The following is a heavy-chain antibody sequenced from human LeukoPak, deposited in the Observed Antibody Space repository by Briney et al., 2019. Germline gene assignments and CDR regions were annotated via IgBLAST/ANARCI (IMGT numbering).Heavy chain of an antibody. Sequence: GGSLRLSCAASGFTFGSYGMHWVRQAPGKGLEWVAVISYDGSNKYYADSVKGRFTISRDNSKNTLYLQMNSLRAEDTAVYYCAKETGDRSHDYWGQGTLVTVSS. CDR3: AKETGDRSHDY. V-gene: IGHV3-30*18. J-gene: IGHJ4*02. CDR1: GFTFGSYG. D-gene: IGHD7-27*01. CDR2: ISYDGSNK.